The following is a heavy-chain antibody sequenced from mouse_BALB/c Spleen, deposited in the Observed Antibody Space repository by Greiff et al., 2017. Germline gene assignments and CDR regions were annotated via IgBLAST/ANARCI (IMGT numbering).Heavy chain of an antibody. CDR1: GFTFSSYA. D-gene: IGHD1-1*01. V-gene: IGHV5-6*01. J-gene: IGHJ3*01. Sequence: DVHLVESGGGLVKPGGSLKLSCAASGFTFSSYAMSWVRQTPDKRLEWVATISSGGSYTYYPDSVKGRFTISRDNAKNTLYLQMSSLKSEDTAMYDCARQVDGSSFAYWGQGTLVTVSA. CDR3: ARQVDGSSFAY. CDR2: ISSGGSYT.